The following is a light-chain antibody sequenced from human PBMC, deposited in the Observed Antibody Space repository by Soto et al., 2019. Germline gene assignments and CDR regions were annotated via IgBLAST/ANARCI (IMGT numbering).Light chain of an antibody. V-gene: IGLV2-14*01. CDR2: DVS. CDR1: SSDVGGYNY. CDR3: SSYTSSSTLVV. J-gene: IGLJ2*01. Sequence: QSALTQPASVSGSPGQSITISCTGTSSDVGGYNYVSWYQQHPGKAPKLMIYDVSNRPSGVSNRFSGSKSGNTASLTISGLQAEDEADYYCSSYTSSSTLVVVGGGTKATVL.